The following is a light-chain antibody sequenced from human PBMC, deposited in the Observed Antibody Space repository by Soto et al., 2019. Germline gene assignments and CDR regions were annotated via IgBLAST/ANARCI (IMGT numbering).Light chain of an antibody. J-gene: IGKJ1*01. CDR1: QSVSSY. CDR3: QQRSNWPPWT. Sequence: PGERATLSCRASQSVSSYLAWYQQKPGQAPRLLIYDASNRATGIPARFSGSGSGTDFTLTISSLEPEDFAVYYCQQRSNWPPWTFGQGTKVDI. CDR2: DAS. V-gene: IGKV3-11*01.